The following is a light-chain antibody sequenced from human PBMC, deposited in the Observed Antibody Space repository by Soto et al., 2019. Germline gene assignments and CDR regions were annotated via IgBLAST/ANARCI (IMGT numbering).Light chain of an antibody. V-gene: IGKV3-11*01. Sequence: EIVLTQSPGTLSLSPGERATLSCRASQSVSSYLAWYQQKPGQAPRLLIYDASNRATGIPARFSGSGSGTDFTLTISSLEPEDFALYYCQQYGTSLWTFGQGTKVDIK. CDR2: DAS. CDR3: QQYGTSLWT. J-gene: IGKJ1*01. CDR1: QSVSSY.